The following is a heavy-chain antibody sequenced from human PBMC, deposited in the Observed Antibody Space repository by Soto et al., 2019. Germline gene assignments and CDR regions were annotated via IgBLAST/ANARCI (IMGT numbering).Heavy chain of an antibody. Sequence: QVQLVESGGGVVQPGRSLRLSCAASGFTFSSYGMHWVHQAPGKGLEWVAVIWYDGSNKYYADSVKGRFTISRDNSKNTLYLQMNSLRAEDTAVYYCARSRNDYGDYSRSYYFDYWGQGTLVTVSS. CDR2: IWYDGSNK. CDR3: ARSRNDYGDYSRSYYFDY. V-gene: IGHV3-33*01. D-gene: IGHD4-17*01. J-gene: IGHJ4*02. CDR1: GFTFSSYG.